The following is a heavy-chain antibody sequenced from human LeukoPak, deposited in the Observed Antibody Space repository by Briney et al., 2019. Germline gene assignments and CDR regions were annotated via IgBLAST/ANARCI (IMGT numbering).Heavy chain of an antibody. Sequence: ASVKVSCKVSGYTLTELSMHWVRQAPGKGLEWMGRVDPEDGETIYAEKFQGRVTITADTSTDTAYMELSSLRSEDTAVYYCATGDLESKWEPGHRYYDYWGQGTLVTVSS. J-gene: IGHJ4*02. V-gene: IGHV1-24*01. CDR3: ATGDLESKWEPGHRYYDY. CDR1: GYTLTELS. CDR2: VDPEDGET. D-gene: IGHD1-26*01.